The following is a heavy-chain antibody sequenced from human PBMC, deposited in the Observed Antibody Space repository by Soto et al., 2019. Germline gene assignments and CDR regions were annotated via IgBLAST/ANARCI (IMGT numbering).Heavy chain of an antibody. CDR2: INKGGAYT. CDR1: GFTLTTYS. V-gene: IGHV3-48*04. CDR3: ARDSDELDY. Sequence: ESGGGLVQPGGSLRLSCAASGFTLTTYSMNWVRQSPGRGLEWVSYINKGGAYTHYADSVKGRFTISRDIATNSLFLQMDSLRVEDTAVYYCARDSDELDYWGQGTLVTVSS. J-gene: IGHJ4*02.